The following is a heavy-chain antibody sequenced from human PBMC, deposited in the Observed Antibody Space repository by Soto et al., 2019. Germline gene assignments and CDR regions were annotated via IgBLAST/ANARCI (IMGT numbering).Heavy chain of an antibody. J-gene: IGHJ6*02. V-gene: IGHV3-9*01. CDR1: GFIFDDYA. CDR2: ISGNSGSL. Sequence: EVQLVESGGGLVQPGRSLRLCCAASGFIFDDYAMHWVRQAPGKGLEWVAVISGNSGSLGYADSVKGRFTISRDNAKNSLYLQMNTLRAEDTALYYCAKDRYSSSAYYYYGMDAWGQGTTVTVSS. CDR3: AKDRYSSSAYYYYGMDA. D-gene: IGHD6-6*01.